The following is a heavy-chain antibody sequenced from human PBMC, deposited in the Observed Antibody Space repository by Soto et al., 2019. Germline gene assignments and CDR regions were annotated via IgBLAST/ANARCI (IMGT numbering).Heavy chain of an antibody. CDR3: ARDETYTSGWYFEY. CDR1: GYVFNSYG. J-gene: IGHJ4*02. Sequence: QVQLVQSGTEMKKAGASVKVSCKTSGYVFNSYGMSWVRQAPGQGLEWLGWISGYNDKTEYAQNFQGRVTLTTETATATVYMELRGLKADDTAVYYCARDETYTSGWYFEYWGQGTLVTVPS. D-gene: IGHD6-19*01. CDR2: ISGYNDKT. V-gene: IGHV1-18*01.